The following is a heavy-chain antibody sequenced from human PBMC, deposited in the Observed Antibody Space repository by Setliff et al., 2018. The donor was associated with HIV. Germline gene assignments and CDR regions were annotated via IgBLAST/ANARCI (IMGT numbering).Heavy chain of an antibody. CDR2: ISPTGNT. CDR3: GAGQHSYSYLGYYYSGVDV. J-gene: IGHJ6*02. Sequence: PSETLSLTCSVSGASISSYYWSWIRQPPGKGLEWIGHISPTGNTNYNPSLKSRVTISVDTSKNEFSLNMGSVTAADTAVYYCGAGQHSYSYLGYYYSGVDVWGQGTTVTVSS. CDR1: GASISSYY. D-gene: IGHD3-10*01. V-gene: IGHV4-4*09.